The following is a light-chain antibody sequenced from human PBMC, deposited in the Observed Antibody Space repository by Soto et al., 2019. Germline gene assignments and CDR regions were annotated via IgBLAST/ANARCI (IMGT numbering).Light chain of an antibody. Sequence: EIVMTQSPATLSVSPGERATLSCRASQSVSSNLSWYQQKPVQAPRLLIYDASTRATGIPARFFGSGCATEFSLITSSLQSQDFAVYYCQQHFNMSLTFGRGTKVDIK. CDR3: QQHFNMSLT. J-gene: IGKJ1*01. V-gene: IGKV3D-15*01. CDR2: DAS. CDR1: QSVSSN.